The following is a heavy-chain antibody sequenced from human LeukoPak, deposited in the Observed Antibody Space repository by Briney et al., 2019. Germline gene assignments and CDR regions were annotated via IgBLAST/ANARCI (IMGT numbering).Heavy chain of an antibody. Sequence: GGSLRLSCAASGFTFSSYAMHWVRQAPGKGLEWVAVISYDGSNKYYADSVKGRFTISRDNSKNTLYLQMNSLRAEDTAVYYCAREGITIFGGAFDIWGQGTMVTVSS. J-gene: IGHJ3*02. CDR1: GFTFSSYA. D-gene: IGHD3-3*01. V-gene: IGHV3-30-3*01. CDR2: ISYDGSNK. CDR3: AREGITIFGGAFDI.